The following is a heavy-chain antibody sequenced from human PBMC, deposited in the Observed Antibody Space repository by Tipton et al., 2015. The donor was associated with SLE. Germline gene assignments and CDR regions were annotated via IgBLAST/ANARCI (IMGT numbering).Heavy chain of an antibody. CDR3: AREENWNERI. D-gene: IGHD1-1*01. CDR2: INRDGSST. V-gene: IGHV3-74*01. J-gene: IGHJ3*02. CDR1: GFTFSSYW. Sequence: GSLRLSCAASGFTFSSYWMHLVRQAPGKGLVWVSRINRDGSSTSYADSVKGRFTVSRDNAKSTLYLQMNSLRAEDTAVYYCAREENWNERIWGQGTMVTVSS.